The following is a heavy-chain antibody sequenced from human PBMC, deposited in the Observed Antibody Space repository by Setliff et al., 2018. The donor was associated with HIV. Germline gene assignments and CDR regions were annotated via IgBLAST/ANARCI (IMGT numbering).Heavy chain of an antibody. CDR1: GGSISSGSYY. CDR3: AKDIQCSGGSCKHFDF. D-gene: IGHD2-15*01. Sequence: PSETLSLTCTVSGGSISSGSYYWNWIRQPAGKGLEWVGQISTGGATDYNSSLKSRVTISLDKSKNTVYLQMNSLRDEDTAVYFCAKDIQCSGGSCKHFDFWGQGTRVTVSS. J-gene: IGHJ4*02. V-gene: IGHV4-61*09. CDR2: ISTGGAT.